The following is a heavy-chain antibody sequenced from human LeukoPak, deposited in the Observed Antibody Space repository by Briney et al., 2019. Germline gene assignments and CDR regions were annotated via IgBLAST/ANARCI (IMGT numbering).Heavy chain of an antibody. CDR1: QFSFTNNW. CDR2: ISRDGTIT. Sequence: GGSLRLSCVGSQFSFTNNWMHWVRQVPGKGLMWVSRISRDGTITDYADSVKGRFAISRDNAKNTLYLEMNSLRGEDTGLFYCVREVGAPGSFDIWGQGTLVTVSS. J-gene: IGHJ3*02. CDR3: VREVGAPGSFDI. V-gene: IGHV3-74*01. D-gene: IGHD1-26*01.